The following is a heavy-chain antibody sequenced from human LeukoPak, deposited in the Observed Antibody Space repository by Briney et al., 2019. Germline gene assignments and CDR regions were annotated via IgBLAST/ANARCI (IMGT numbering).Heavy chain of an antibody. J-gene: IGHJ4*02. D-gene: IGHD4-17*01. V-gene: IGHV3-73*01. CDR2: IRSKANSYAT. CDR3: TRPELNRYGDDIDY. CDR1: GFTFSGSA. Sequence: PGGSLRLSCAASGFTFSGSAMHWVRQASGKGLEWVGRIRSKANSYATAYAASVKGRFTISRDDSKNTAYLQMNSLKTEDTAVYYCTRPELNRYGDDIDYWGQGTLVTVSS.